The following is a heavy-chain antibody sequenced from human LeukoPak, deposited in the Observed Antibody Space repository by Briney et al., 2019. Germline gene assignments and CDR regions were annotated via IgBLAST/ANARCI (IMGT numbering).Heavy chain of an antibody. CDR1: GGSISSGTYY. V-gene: IGHV4-61*02. J-gene: IGHJ3*01. D-gene: IGHD5-24*01. Sequence: SQTLSLTCTVSGGSISSGTYYWNWIRQPAGKGLEWIGRFYTSGSTNYNPSLKSRVTISVDTSKNQFSLKLSSVTAADTAVYYCARPDDGAFDFWGQGTMVTVST. CDR2: FYTSGST. CDR3: ARPDDGAFDF.